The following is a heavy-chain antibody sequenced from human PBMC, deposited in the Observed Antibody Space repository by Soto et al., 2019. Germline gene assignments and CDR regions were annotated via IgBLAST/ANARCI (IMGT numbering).Heavy chain of an antibody. Sequence: QVQLVQSGAEVKKPGSSVKVSCKASGGTFSSYRINWVRQAPGQGLEWVGGIVPISRTADYAQKFQGRVTITADESARTSYMELRSLTSQDTAVYYCVRDSGAKLSSSWGQGTLVTVSS. CDR3: VRDSGAKLSSS. CDR2: IVPISRTA. V-gene: IGHV1-69*01. D-gene: IGHD6-13*01. J-gene: IGHJ4*02. CDR1: GGTFSSYR.